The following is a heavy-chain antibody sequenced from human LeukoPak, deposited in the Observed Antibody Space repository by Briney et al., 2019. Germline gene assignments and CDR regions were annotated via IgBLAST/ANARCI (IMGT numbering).Heavy chain of an antibody. D-gene: IGHD2-8*01. CDR2: LYYSGST. J-gene: IGHJ4*02. CDR1: GGSISSYY. CDR3: ARMRDCTNGVCYYFDY. V-gene: IGHV4-59*01. Sequence: PSETLSLTCTVSGGSISSYYWSWIRQPPGKGLEWIGYLYYSGSTNYNPSLKSRVTISVDTSKNQFSLKLSSVTAADTAVYYCARMRDCTNGVCYYFDYWGQGTLVTVSS.